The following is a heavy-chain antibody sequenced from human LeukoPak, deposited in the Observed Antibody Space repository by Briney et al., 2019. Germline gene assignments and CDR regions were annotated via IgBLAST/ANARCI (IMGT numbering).Heavy chain of an antibody. CDR2: IGSSGGGI. D-gene: IGHD7-27*01. J-gene: IGHJ4*02. CDR3: AIDPNWGTHS. CDR1: GFTFSTYT. V-gene: IGHV3-23*01. Sequence: PGGSLRLSCAASGFTFSTYTMYWVRHPPGKGPEWVSIIGSSGGGIHYADSVKGRFTISRDNSKNALYLQMNSLRVEDTAVYYCAIDPNWGTHSWGQGVLVTVSS.